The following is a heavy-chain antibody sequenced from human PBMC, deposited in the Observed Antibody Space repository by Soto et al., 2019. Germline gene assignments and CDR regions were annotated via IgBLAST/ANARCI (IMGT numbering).Heavy chain of an antibody. CDR1: GGSISNGGYY. D-gene: IGHD3-3*01. CDR3: ARDVTDFWSGHEGMDV. Sequence: SETLSLTCTVSGGSISNGGYYWTWIRQHPGKGLEWIGYIYYSGSTYYNPSLKSRVTISVDTSKNQFSLKLTSVTVADTAVYYCARDVTDFWSGHEGMDVWGQGTTVTVSS. CDR2: IYYSGST. J-gene: IGHJ6*02. V-gene: IGHV4-31*03.